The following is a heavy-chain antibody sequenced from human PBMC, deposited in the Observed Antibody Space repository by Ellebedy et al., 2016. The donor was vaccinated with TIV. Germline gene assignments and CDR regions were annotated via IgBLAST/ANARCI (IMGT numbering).Heavy chain of an antibody. Sequence: ASVKVSCKASGGTFSSYAISWVRQAPGQGLEWMGGIIPIFGTANYAQKFQGRVTITADESTSTAYMELSSLRSEDTAVYYCARDSGGGAATAIPPSYWGQGTLVTVSS. CDR3: ARDSGGGAATAIPPSY. J-gene: IGHJ4*02. V-gene: IGHV1-69*13. CDR2: IIPIFGTA. CDR1: GGTFSSYA. D-gene: IGHD2-2*02.